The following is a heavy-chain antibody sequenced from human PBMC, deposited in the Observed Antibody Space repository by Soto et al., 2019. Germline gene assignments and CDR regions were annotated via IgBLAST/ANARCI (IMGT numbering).Heavy chain of an antibody. D-gene: IGHD4-17*01. CDR1: GFTLSSYW. CDR3: MTSVSTHDY. J-gene: IGHJ4*02. CDR2: IKQDGSQK. V-gene: IGHV3-7*01. Sequence: EVQLVESGGGLVQPGGSLRLSCAASGFTLSSYWMNWVRLAPGKGLEWVANIKQDGSQKNYVDSVKGRFTISRDNAKNSLYLQMSSLRAEDTAVYYCMTSVSTHDYWRQGTLVTVSS.